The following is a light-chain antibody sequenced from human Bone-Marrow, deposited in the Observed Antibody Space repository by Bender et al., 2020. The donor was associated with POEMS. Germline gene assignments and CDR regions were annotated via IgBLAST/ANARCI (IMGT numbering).Light chain of an antibody. CDR3: QAWDRSTVV. CDR1: KLGDKY. V-gene: IGLV3-1*01. J-gene: IGLJ2*01. CDR2: QDM. Sequence: SYVLTQPPSVSVAPGQTASITCSGDKLGDKYACWYQQKPGQSPVLVIYQDMRRPSGIPERFSGSNSGNTATLTISGTQAIDEADYYCQAWDRSTVVFGGGTKLTVL.